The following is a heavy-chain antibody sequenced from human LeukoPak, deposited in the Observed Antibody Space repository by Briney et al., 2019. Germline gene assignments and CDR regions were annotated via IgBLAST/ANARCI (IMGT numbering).Heavy chain of an antibody. D-gene: IGHD1-26*01. J-gene: IGHJ4*02. CDR3: ARDSDGYSGSSKYFDY. CDR1: GGSISSYY. V-gene: IGHV4-59*01. Sequence: PSETLSLTCTVSGGSISSYYWSWIRQPPGKGLEWIGYIYYSGSTNYNPSLKSRVTISVDTSKNQFSLKLSSVTAADTAVYYCARDSDGYSGSSKYFDYWVQGTLVTVSS. CDR2: IYYSGST.